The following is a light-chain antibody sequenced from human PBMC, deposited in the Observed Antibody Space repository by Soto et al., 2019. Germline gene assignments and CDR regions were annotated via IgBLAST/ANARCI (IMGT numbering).Light chain of an antibody. CDR2: GAS. CDR3: QQYGSSGT. Sequence: EIVLTQSRGTLSLSPGETATLSCRASQSVSSNLAWYQQKPGQAPRLLIYGASNRATGIPDRFSGSGSGTDFTLTISRLEPEDFAVYYCQQYGSSGTFGQGTKVDIK. V-gene: IGKV3-20*01. CDR1: QSVSSN. J-gene: IGKJ1*01.